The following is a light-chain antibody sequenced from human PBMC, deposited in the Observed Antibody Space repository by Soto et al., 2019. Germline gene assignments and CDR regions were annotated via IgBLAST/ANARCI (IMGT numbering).Light chain of an antibody. J-gene: IGKJ2*01. CDR3: QQYDSSSPT. CDR2: DAS. V-gene: IGKV1-5*01. Sequence: DIQMTQSPSTRSASVGDGVTITCRASQNISVWLAWYQQRPGKAPKFLIYDASNLETGVSSRFSGSGSGTEFTLTIRSLQPDDFATYYCQQYDSSSPTFGQGTKLEIK. CDR1: QNISVW.